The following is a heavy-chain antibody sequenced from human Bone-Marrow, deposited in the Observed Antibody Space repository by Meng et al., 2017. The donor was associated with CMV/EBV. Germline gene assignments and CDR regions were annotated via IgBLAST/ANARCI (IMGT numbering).Heavy chain of an antibody. CDR3: ARDMGYYYDSSGSDLEYYYGMAV. V-gene: IGHV1-69*10. CDR1: GYTFTAHY. D-gene: IGHD3-22*01. J-gene: IGHJ6*02. CDR2: IIPILGIA. Sequence: SVKVSCKASGYTFTAHYFHWVRQAPGQGLEWMGGIIPILGIANYAQKFQGRVTITADKSTSTAYMELSSLRSEDTAVYYCARDMGYYYDSSGSDLEYYYGMAVWGQGTTVPVSS.